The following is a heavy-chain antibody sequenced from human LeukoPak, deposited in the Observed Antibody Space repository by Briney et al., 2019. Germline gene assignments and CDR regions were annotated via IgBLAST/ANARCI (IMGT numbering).Heavy chain of an antibody. CDR3: ARHLPRGWFDP. CDR1: GGSISSSSYY. Sequence: PSETLSLTCTVSGGSISSSSYYWGWIRQPPGKGLEWIGSIYYSGSTYYNPSLKSRVTISVDTSKNQFSLKLSSVTAADTAVYYCARHLPRGWFDPWGQGTLVTVSS. J-gene: IGHJ5*02. V-gene: IGHV4-39*01. CDR2: IYYSGST.